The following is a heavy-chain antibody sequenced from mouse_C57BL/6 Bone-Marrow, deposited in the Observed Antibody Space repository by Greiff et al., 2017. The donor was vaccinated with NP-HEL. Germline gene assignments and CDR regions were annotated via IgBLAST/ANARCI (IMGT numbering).Heavy chain of an antibody. Sequence: QVQLQQPGAELVRPGTSVKLSCKASGYTFTSYWMHRVKQRPGQGLEWIGVIDPSDSDTNYNQQFKGKATLTVDTSSSTAYMKLSSLTSADSAVYYCARGALTTVVATVDYWGQGTTLTVSS. D-gene: IGHD1-1*01. CDR2: IDPSDSDT. J-gene: IGHJ2*01. CDR1: GYTFTSYW. V-gene: IGHV1-59*01. CDR3: ARGALTTVVATVDY.